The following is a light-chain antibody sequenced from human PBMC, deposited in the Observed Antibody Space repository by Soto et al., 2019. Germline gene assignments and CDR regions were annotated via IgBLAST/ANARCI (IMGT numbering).Light chain of an antibody. V-gene: IGKV3-11*01. Sequence: EIVLTQSPATLSLSPGERATLSCRASQSVSSYLAWYQQKPGQAPRLLIYDASNRATGIPARFSGSGSGTDCTLTSSSLAPEDFAVYYCQQRSNWPPALTFGGGTKVEIK. CDR2: DAS. CDR3: QQRSNWPPALT. CDR1: QSVSSY. J-gene: IGKJ4*01.